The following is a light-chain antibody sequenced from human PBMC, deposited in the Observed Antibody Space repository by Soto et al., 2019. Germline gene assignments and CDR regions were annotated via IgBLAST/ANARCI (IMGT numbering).Light chain of an antibody. CDR3: PQYANSPKT. CDR1: QPVSASY. CDR2: GTS. V-gene: IGKV3-20*01. J-gene: IGKJ1*01. Sequence: ETVLTQSPGTLYLSPGERVTLSCRASQPVSASYLGWYRQKPGQAHRLFIFGTSIRATGIPDRFSGSGSGTEFTLTINRLEPEDFAVYYCPQYANSPKTFGQGTRVA.